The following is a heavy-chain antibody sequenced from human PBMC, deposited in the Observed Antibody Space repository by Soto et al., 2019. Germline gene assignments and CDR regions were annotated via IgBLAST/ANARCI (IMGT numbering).Heavy chain of an antibody. Sequence: PGGSLRLSCAASGFTFSSYGMHWVRQAPGKGLEWVAVISYDGSNKYYADSVKGRFTISRDNSKNTLYLQMNSLRAEDTAVYYCAKDPKGSHCGSYCPQYYYYGMDVWGQGTTVTVSS. V-gene: IGHV3-30*18. CDR3: AKDPKGSHCGSYCPQYYYYGMDV. CDR2: ISYDGSNK. D-gene: IGHD1-26*01. CDR1: GFTFSSYG. J-gene: IGHJ6*02.